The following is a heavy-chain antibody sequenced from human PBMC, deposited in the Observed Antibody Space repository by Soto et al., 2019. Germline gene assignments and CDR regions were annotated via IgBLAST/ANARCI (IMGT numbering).Heavy chain of an antibody. CDR3: ARDNVGAKDYYYGMDV. CDR1: GFTFSSYS. J-gene: IGHJ6*02. Sequence: EGSLRLSCAASGFTFSSYSMNWVRQAPGKGLEWVAVISYDGSNKCYADSVKGRFTISRDNSKNTLYLQMNSLRAEDTAVYYCARDNVGAKDYYYGMDVWGQGTTVIVSS. V-gene: IGHV3-30*03. CDR2: ISYDGSNK. D-gene: IGHD1-26*01.